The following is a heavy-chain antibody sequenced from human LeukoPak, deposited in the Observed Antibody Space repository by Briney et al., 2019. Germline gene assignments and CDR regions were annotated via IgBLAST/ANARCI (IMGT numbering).Heavy chain of an antibody. CDR1: GFTFSSYW. D-gene: IGHD3-10*01. J-gene: IGHJ4*02. Sequence: GGSLRLSCAASGFTFSSYWMSWVRQAPGKGLEWVANIKQDGSEKYYVDSLRGRFTISRDNARNSLFLQMNSLRVEDTAIYYCARSQRGPYYYTSGTGWYFDYWGQGIPVTVSS. V-gene: IGHV3-7*01. CDR3: ARSQRGPYYYTSGTGWYFDY. CDR2: IKQDGSEK.